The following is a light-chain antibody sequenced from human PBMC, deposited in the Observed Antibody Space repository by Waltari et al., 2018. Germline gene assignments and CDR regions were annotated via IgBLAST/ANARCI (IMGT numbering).Light chain of an antibody. V-gene: IGKV4-1*01. Sequence: DIVMTQSPDSLAVSLGERATIDCKSSQSVLYSSDNKNYLAWYQQKPGQPPKPLISWASIRESGVPDRFSGSGSGTDFTLTISSLQAEDVAVYYCQQYYTPLTFGGGTKVEIK. CDR1: QSVLYSSDNKNY. CDR2: WAS. J-gene: IGKJ4*01. CDR3: QQYYTPLT.